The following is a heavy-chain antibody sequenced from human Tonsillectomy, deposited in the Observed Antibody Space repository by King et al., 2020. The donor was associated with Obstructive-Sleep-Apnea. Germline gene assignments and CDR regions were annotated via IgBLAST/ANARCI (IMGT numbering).Heavy chain of an antibody. D-gene: IGHD3-22*01. Sequence: QLQESGPGLVKPSETLSLTCTVSGGSISSYYWSWIRQPPGKGLGWIGYIYYSGSTNYNPSLKSRVTISVDTSKNQFSLKLSSVTAADTAVYYCARVKFEDSSGYYYFDYWGQGTLVTVSS. V-gene: IGHV4-59*01. CDR1: GGSISSYY. J-gene: IGHJ4*02. CDR3: ARVKFEDSSGYYYFDY. CDR2: IYYSGST.